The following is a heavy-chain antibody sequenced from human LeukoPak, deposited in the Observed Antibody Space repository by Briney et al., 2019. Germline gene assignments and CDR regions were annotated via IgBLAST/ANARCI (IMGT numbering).Heavy chain of an antibody. Sequence: ASVKVSCKASGYTFTSYGISWVRQAPGQGLEWMGWISAYNGNTNYAQKLQGRVTMTTGTSTSTAYMELRSLRSDDTAVYYCARDSRWFGELLSTSHWGQGTLVTVPS. CDR3: ARDSRWFGELLSTSH. CDR1: GYTFTSYG. CDR2: ISAYNGNT. D-gene: IGHD3-10*01. V-gene: IGHV1-18*01. J-gene: IGHJ4*02.